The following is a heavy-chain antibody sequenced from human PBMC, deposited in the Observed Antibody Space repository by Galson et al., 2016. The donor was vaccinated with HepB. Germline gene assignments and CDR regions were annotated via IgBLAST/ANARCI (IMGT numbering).Heavy chain of an antibody. CDR1: GYTFTSYD. CDR3: ARGKAATGFRPRSGNWFDP. V-gene: IGHV1-8*01. D-gene: IGHD6-13*01. Sequence: SCKASGYTFTSYDISWVRPATGQGLEWMGWMNPNNGNTGYPQKFQGRVTMTRNISINTAYMELSGLRSEDTAVYYCARGKAATGFRPRSGNWFDPWGQETLVTVSS. CDR2: MNPNNGNT. J-gene: IGHJ5*02.